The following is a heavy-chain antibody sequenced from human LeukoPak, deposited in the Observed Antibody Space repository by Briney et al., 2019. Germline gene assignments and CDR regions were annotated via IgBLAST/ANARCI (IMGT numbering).Heavy chain of an antibody. D-gene: IGHD6-13*01. J-gene: IGHJ5*02. V-gene: IGHV3-7*01. Sequence: GGSLRLSCAASGFTFSSYWMSWVRQAPGKGLEWVANIKQDGSEKYYVDSVKGRFTISRDNAKNSLYLQMNSLRAEDTAVYYCARDLAAALSWFDPWGQGTLVTVSS. CDR3: ARDLAAALSWFDP. CDR2: IKQDGSEK. CDR1: GFTFSSYW.